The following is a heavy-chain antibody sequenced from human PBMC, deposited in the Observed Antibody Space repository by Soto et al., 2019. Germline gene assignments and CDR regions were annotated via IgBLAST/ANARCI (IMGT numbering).Heavy chain of an antibody. D-gene: IGHD3-16*01. Sequence: PGGSLRLSCAASGFTFSSYGMHWVRQAPGKGLEWVAVISYDGSNKYYADSVKGRFTISRDNSKNTLYLQMNSLRAEDTAVYYCARGAIMITFGGAPQNPDFDYWGQGTLVTVSS. CDR1: GFTFSSYG. V-gene: IGHV3-30*03. CDR3: ARGAIMITFGGAPQNPDFDY. CDR2: ISYDGSNK. J-gene: IGHJ4*02.